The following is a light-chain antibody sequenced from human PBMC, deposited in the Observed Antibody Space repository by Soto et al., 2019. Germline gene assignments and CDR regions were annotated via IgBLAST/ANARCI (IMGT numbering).Light chain of an antibody. CDR2: DVS. V-gene: IGLV2-14*03. CDR3: GSYTSSTTSS. CDR1: SSDVGGYNY. J-gene: IGLJ1*01. Sequence: QSALTQPASVSGSPGQSITISCTGTSSDVGGYNYVSWYQQHPGKAPKLMIYDVSNRPSGVSNRFSGSKSGNTASLTISGLQAEDEADYYCGSYTSSTTSSFGTGTKVTVL.